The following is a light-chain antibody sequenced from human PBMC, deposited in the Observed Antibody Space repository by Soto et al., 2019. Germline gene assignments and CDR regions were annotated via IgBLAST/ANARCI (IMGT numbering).Light chain of an antibody. CDR2: GAS. J-gene: IGKJ1*01. CDR3: QQYGSSPRT. Sequence: IFLTQSPDTLSLSPGERATLSCRASPAVTSSNYIAWYQQKPGQAPRLLIYGASSRATGIPDRFSGSGSGTDFTLTISRLEPEDFAVYYCQQYGSSPRTFGQGTKVEIK. V-gene: IGKV3-20*01. CDR1: PAVTSSN.